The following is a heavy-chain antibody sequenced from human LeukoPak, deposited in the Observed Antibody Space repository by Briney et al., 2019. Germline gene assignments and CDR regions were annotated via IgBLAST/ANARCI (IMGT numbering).Heavy chain of an antibody. J-gene: IGHJ3*02. CDR3: ARRSSSSLDAFDI. CDR2: IYPGDSDT. CDR1: GYRFTSNW. D-gene: IGHD6-13*01. V-gene: IGHV5-51*01. Sequence: GESLKISCKGSGYRFTSNWIAWVRQMPGKGLEWMGIIYPGDSDTRYSPSFQGQVTISADKSISTAYLQWSSLKASDTAMYYCARRSSSSLDAFDIWGQGTMVTVSS.